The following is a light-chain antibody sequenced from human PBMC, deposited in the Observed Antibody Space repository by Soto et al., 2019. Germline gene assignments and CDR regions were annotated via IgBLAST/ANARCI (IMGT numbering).Light chain of an antibody. Sequence: QSVLTQPPSVSGAPGQRVTISCTGSSSNIGANYDVHWYQQRPGTAPKLLIFGNNNRPSGVPDRFSGSKSGTSASLAITGIQAEDEGDYYCQSQDNTLSARDVFAKGTKVTVL. CDR1: SSNIGANYD. CDR2: GNN. J-gene: IGLJ1*01. CDR3: QSQDNTLSARDV. V-gene: IGLV1-40*01.